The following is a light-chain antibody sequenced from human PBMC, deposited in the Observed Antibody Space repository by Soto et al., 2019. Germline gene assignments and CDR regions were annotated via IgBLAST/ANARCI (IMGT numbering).Light chain of an antibody. CDR1: QSILYSSNNNEK. CDR2: WAS. J-gene: IGKJ5*01. Sequence: DIVMTQSPDSLAVSLGERATINCKSSQSILYSSNNNEKLAWYQQKPGQPPKLLIYWASTRESGVPDRFSGSGSGTDFTLTISSLQAEDVAVYYCQQYYSTPLTFGQGTRLEIK. V-gene: IGKV4-1*01. CDR3: QQYYSTPLT.